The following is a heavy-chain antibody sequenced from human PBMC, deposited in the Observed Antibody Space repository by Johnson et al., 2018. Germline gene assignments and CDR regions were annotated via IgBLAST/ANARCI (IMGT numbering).Heavy chain of an antibody. D-gene: IGHD3-10*01. Sequence: QVQLVQSGAEVKKPGSSVKVSCKASGGTFSSYAISWVRQAPGQGLEWMGGIIPIFGTANYAQKFQGRVTITADESTSTAYMGRSSRRSEDTAVYYWARSPGPGGLLWFGESHYYYYGMDVWGKGTTVTVSS. CDR1: GGTFSSYA. J-gene: IGHJ6*04. CDR2: IIPIFGTA. V-gene: IGHV1-69*12. CDR3: ARSPGPGGLLWFGESHYYYYGMDV.